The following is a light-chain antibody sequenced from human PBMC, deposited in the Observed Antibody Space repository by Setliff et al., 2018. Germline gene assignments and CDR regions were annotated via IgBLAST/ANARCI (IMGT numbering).Light chain of an antibody. V-gene: IGLV1-44*01. CDR3: AAWDDSLNGWV. CDR1: SSDVGGYNY. Sequence: QSVLTQPPSASGSPGQSVTISCTGTSSDVGGYNYVSWYQQHPGKAPKLLIYSNNQRPSGVPDRFSGSKSGTSASLAISGLQSEDEADYYCAAWDDSLNGWVFGGGTKVTVL. J-gene: IGLJ3*02. CDR2: SNN.